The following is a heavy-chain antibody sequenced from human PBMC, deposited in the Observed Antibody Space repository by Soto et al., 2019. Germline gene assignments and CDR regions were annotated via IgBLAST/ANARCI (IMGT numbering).Heavy chain of an antibody. CDR2: INSDGSST. J-gene: IGHJ5*02. Sequence: GGSLRLSCAASGFTFSSCWMHWVRQAPGKGLVWVSRINSDGSSTSYADSVKGRFTISRDNAKNTLYLQMNSLRAEDTAVYYCARGTAFGYSSGWYDSYWFDPWGQGTLVTVSS. D-gene: IGHD6-19*01. CDR3: ARGTAFGYSSGWYDSYWFDP. CDR1: GFTFSSCW. V-gene: IGHV3-74*01.